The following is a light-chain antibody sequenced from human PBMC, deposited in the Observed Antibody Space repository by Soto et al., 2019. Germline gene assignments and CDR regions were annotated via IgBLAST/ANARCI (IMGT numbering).Light chain of an antibody. V-gene: IGKV1-33*01. Sequence: DIQMTQSPSPLSASVGDRVTITCQASQDVSNYLNWYQQKLGKAPKLLIYGASNLETGVPSRFSGSGSGTYFSFTIRSLQPEDFATYYCQQYSNLITFGQGTRLEIK. CDR3: QQYSNLIT. J-gene: IGKJ5*01. CDR2: GAS. CDR1: QDVSNY.